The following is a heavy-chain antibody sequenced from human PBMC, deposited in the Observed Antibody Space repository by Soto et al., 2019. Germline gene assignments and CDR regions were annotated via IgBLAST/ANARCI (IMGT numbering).Heavy chain of an antibody. CDR2: ISSSGTPI. J-gene: IGHJ4*02. V-gene: IGHV3-11*01. Sequence: LRLSCAASGFTFSDYYMSWIRQAPGKGLVWVSYISSSGTPIYYEDSMKGRFTISRDNAKNELYLQMSRLSAEDTAFYYCARSQGPFWYFDYWGQGILVTVSS. CDR1: GFTFSDYY. CDR3: ARSQGPFWYFDY.